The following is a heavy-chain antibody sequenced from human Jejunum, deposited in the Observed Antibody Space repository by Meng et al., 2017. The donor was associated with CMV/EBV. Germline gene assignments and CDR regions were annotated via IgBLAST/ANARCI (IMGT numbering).Heavy chain of an antibody. CDR2: ISGSGGST. V-gene: IGHV3-23*01. Sequence: SGITFTRYVMTWVRQAPGKGLEWVSSISGSGGSTYYADSVKGRFTISRDNSKNTLYLQMNSLRAEDTAVYYCAASSDWYKGFDIWGQGTRVTVSS. J-gene: IGHJ3*02. D-gene: IGHD6-19*01. CDR3: AASSDWYKGFDI. CDR1: GITFTRYV.